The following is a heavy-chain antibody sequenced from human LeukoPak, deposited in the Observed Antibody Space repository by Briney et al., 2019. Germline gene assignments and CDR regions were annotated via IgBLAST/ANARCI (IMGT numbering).Heavy chain of an antibody. D-gene: IGHD3-16*02. V-gene: IGHV4-39*01. J-gene: IGHJ4*02. CDR1: GGSISSYY. Sequence: KPSETLSLTCTVSGGSISSYYWGWIRQPPGKGLEWIGSIYYSGSTYYNPSLKSRVTISVDTSKNQFSLKLSSVTAADTAVYYCARHGGRLRLGELSSPDYWGQGTLVTVSS. CDR2: IYYSGST. CDR3: ARHGGRLRLGELSSPDY.